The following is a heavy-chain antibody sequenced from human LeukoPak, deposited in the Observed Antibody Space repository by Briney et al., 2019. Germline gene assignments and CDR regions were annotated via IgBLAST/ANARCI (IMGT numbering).Heavy chain of an antibody. V-gene: IGHV3-23*01. CDR2: IIVGCDSI. J-gene: IGHJ4*02. D-gene: IGHD3-10*01. Sequence: GGSLRLSCAASGFTFSNFAMSWVRQTPGKGMEWVSAIIVGCDSIYYTDSVKGRFTISRDNSGSTLYLHMNRLRAEDTAIYYCGTHVSGNFGPWRYWGQGTLVTVSS. CDR3: GTHVSGNFGPWRY. CDR1: GFTFSNFA.